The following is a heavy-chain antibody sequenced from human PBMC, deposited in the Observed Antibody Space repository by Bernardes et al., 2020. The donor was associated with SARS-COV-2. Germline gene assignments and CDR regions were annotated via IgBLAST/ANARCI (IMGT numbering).Heavy chain of an antibody. CDR2: IHPSDGST. D-gene: IGHD1-1*01. CDR3: VRDNSAFDV. CDR1: GYTFAHYY. Sequence: ASVKVSCKTSGYTFAHYYLHWVRQAPGQGLEWMAMIHPSDGSTSYPQNFQGRVTMTMDTSTATVYMELASLTYEDTALYYCVRDNSAFDVWGQGTLVTVSS. V-gene: IGHV1-46*01. J-gene: IGHJ4*02.